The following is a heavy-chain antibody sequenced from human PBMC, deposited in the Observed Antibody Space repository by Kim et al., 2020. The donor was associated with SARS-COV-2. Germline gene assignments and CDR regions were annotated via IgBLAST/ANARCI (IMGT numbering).Heavy chain of an antibody. Sequence: YYADSVQGRFTISRDKSKNTLYLQMNSLRAEDTAVDYCARKLSPSNWFDPWRQGTLVTVCS. D-gene: IGHD5-18*01. V-gene: IGHV3-66*01. J-gene: IGHJ5*02. CDR3: ARKLSPSNWFDP.